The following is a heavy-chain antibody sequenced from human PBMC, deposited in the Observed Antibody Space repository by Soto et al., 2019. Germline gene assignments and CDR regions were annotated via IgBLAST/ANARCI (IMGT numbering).Heavy chain of an antibody. CDR3: ARDLGYYASDGYFDY. CDR2: ISSSGDII. J-gene: IGHJ4*02. Sequence: PGGSLRLSCAGSGFTFSDYYMSWIRQAPGKGLEWVSYISSSGDIIYYADSVKGRFTISRDNAKNSLYLQMNSLRAEDMAVYYCARDLGYYASDGYFDYWGQGTLVTVSS. CDR1: GFTFSDYY. V-gene: IGHV3-11*01. D-gene: IGHD3-22*01.